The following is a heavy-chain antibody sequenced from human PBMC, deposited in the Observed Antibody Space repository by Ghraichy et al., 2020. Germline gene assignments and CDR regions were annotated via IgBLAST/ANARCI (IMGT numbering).Heavy chain of an antibody. CDR2: WYTSGST. Sequence: SQTLSLTCTVSGGSLSSGSYYWNCIRQPAGRGLEWIGRWYTSGSTNYNPSLKSRLTSSVNTSKNQFSLKLNSVTAADTAVYYCARARGGDSAFDIWGQGTMVTVSS. V-gene: IGHV4-61*02. D-gene: IGHD4-17*01. J-gene: IGHJ3*02. CDR3: ARARGGDSAFDI. CDR1: GGSLSSGSYY.